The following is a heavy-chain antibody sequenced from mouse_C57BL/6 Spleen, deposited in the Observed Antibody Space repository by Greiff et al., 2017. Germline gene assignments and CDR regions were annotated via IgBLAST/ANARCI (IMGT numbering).Heavy chain of an antibody. CDR3: ARLDSNYYAMDY. V-gene: IGHV1-69*01. CDR1: GYTFTSYW. D-gene: IGHD2-5*01. Sequence: QVQLQQPGAELVMPGASVKLSCKASGYTFTSYWMHWVQQRPGQGLEWIGEIDPSDSYTNYNQKFKGKSTLTVDKSSSTAYMQLSSLTSEDSAVYYCARLDSNYYAMDYWGQGTSVTVSS. J-gene: IGHJ4*01. CDR2: IDPSDSYT.